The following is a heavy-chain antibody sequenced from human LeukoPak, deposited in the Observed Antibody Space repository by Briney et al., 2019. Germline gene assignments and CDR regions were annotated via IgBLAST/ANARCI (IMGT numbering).Heavy chain of an antibody. Sequence: GASVKVSCKASGYTFTGYYMHWVRQAPGQGLEWMGWINPNSGGTNYAQRFQGRVTMTRDTSISTAYMELSRLRSDDTAVYYCAREPYSSSCLGYWGQGTLVTVSS. J-gene: IGHJ4*02. CDR3: AREPYSSSCLGY. D-gene: IGHD6-13*01. CDR1: GYTFTGYY. V-gene: IGHV1-2*02. CDR2: INPNSGGT.